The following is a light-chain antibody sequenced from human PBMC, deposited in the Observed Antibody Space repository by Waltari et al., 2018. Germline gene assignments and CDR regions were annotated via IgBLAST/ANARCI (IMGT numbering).Light chain of an antibody. CDR2: GQN. Sequence: SSELTQDPAVSVALGQTITMTCQGDTLRSFSANWYQQKPGQAPVLVIFGQNNRPPGIPDRFSGSTSGNTGSLTITGAQAEDEADYYCNSRDSSGDHVVFGGGTKLTVL. J-gene: IGLJ3*02. CDR3: NSRDSSGDHVV. CDR1: TLRSFS. V-gene: IGLV3-19*01.